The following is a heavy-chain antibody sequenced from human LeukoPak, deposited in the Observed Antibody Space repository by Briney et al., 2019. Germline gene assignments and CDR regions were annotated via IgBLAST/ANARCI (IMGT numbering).Heavy chain of an antibody. J-gene: IGHJ5*02. V-gene: IGHV1-69*06. CDR2: IIPIFGTA. CDR1: GGTFSSYA. D-gene: IGHD3-10*01. Sequence: SVKVSCKASGGTFSSYAISWVRQAPGQGLEWMGGIIPIFGTANYAQKFQGRVTITADKSTSTAYMELSSLRSEDTAVYYCATKARLLWFGVSNWFDPWGQGTLVTVSS. CDR3: ATKARLLWFGVSNWFDP.